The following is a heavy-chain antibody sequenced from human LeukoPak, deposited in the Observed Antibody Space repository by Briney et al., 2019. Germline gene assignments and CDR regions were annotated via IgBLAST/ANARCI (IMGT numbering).Heavy chain of an antibody. J-gene: IGHJ2*01. CDR1: GGSFSGYY. V-gene: IGHV4-34*01. CDR2: INHSGST. D-gene: IGHD3-9*01. Sequence: PSETLSLTCAVYGGSFSGYYWSWIRQPPGKGLEWIGEINHSGSTNYNPSLKSRVTISVDTSKNQFSLKLSSVTAADTAVYYCARPVRYLDWSLNNWYFDLWGRGTLVTVSS. CDR3: ARPVRYLDWSLNNWYFDL.